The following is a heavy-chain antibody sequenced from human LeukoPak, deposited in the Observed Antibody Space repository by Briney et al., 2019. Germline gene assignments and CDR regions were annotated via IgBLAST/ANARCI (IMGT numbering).Heavy chain of an antibody. D-gene: IGHD6-19*01. Sequence: ASVKVSCKASGGTFSSYAISWVRQAPGQGLEWMRWIIPIFGTANYAQKFQGRVTITADKSTSTAYMELSSLRSEDTAVYYCARAMRYSSGWTYYFDYWGQGTLVTVSS. J-gene: IGHJ4*02. CDR1: GGTFSSYA. V-gene: IGHV1-69*06. CDR2: IIPIFGTA. CDR3: ARAMRYSSGWTYYFDY.